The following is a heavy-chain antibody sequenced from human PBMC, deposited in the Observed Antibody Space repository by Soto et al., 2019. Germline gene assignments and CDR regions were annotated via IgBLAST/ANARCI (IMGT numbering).Heavy chain of an antibody. V-gene: IGHV1-69*13. CDR3: ARGAMANFDY. CDR2: FIAMLGTP. J-gene: IGHJ4*02. D-gene: IGHD5-18*01. Sequence: SVKVSCKASGGTFGSHGIAWVRQAPGQGLEWMGGFIAMLGTPAYAKKVQGRATITADESLTSSYLELRSLRSEDTAVYFCARGAMANFDYWGQGTVVTVSS. CDR1: GGTFGSHG.